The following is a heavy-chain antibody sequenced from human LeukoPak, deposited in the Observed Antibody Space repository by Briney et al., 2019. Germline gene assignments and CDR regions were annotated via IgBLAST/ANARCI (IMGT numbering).Heavy chain of an antibody. CDR1: GLTFTNYA. D-gene: IGHD6-19*01. CDR2: ISGSGGVT. Sequence: GGSLRLSCAVAGLTFTNYAVSWVRQAPGKGPEWVSDISGSGGVTHYADSVKGRFSISRDNSKNTLYLQMSSLRAEDTAVYYCAKGPLTEVAGTTWDYWGQGTLVTVSS. CDR3: AKGPLTEVAGTTWDY. J-gene: IGHJ4*02. V-gene: IGHV3-23*01.